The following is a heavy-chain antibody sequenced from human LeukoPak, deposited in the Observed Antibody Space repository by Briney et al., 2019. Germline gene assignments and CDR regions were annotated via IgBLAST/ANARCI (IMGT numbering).Heavy chain of an antibody. CDR2: IKQDGSEK. D-gene: IGHD4-17*01. Sequence: PGGSLRLSCAASGFTFSSYAMNWVRQAPGKGLEWVANIKQDGSEKYYVDSVKGRFTISRDNAKNSLYLQMNSLRAEDTAVYYCAREDDYGDYPYYFDYWGQGTLVTVSS. V-gene: IGHV3-7*03. CDR3: AREDDYGDYPYYFDY. J-gene: IGHJ4*02. CDR1: GFTFSSYA.